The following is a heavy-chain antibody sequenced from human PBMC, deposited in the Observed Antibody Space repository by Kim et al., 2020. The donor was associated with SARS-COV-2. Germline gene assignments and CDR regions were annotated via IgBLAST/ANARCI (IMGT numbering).Heavy chain of an antibody. CDR3: AKDLELGELVGESFDP. Sequence: GGSLRLSCAASGFTFSSYAMSWVRQAPGKGLEWVSAISGSGGSTYYADSVKGRFTISRDNSKNTLYLQMNSLRAEDTAVYYCAKDLELGELVGESFDPWGQGTLVTVSS. D-gene: IGHD1-26*01. J-gene: IGHJ5*02. V-gene: IGHV3-23*01. CDR1: GFTFSSYA. CDR2: ISGSGGST.